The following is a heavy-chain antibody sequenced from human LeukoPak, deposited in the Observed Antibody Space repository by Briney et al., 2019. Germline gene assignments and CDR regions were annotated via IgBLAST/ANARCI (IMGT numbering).Heavy chain of an antibody. CDR1: GGSISSSSYY. D-gene: IGHD5-12*01. CDR2: IYYSGST. CDR3: ASQIYWRNAFDI. J-gene: IGHJ3*02. V-gene: IGHV4-39*01. Sequence: PSETLSLTCAVSGGSISSSSYYWGWIRQPPGKGLEWIGSIYYSGSTYYNPSLKSRVTISVDTSKNQFSLKLSSVTAADTAVYYCASQIYWRNAFDIWGQGTMVTVSS.